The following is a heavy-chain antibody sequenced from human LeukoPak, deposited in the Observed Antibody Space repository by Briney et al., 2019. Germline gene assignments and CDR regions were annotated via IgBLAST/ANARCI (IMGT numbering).Heavy chain of an antibody. V-gene: IGHV4-59*01. CDR1: GGSITGYY. D-gene: IGHD6-19*01. CDR3: ARTAPVEWLVDADAFDI. J-gene: IGHJ3*02. Sequence: SETLSLTCTVSGGSITGYYWSWIRQPPGKGLEWIGYIYYSGSTNYNPSLKSRVTISVDTSKNQFSLKLSSVTAADTAVYYCARTAPVEWLVDADAFDIWGQGTMVTVSS. CDR2: IYYSGST.